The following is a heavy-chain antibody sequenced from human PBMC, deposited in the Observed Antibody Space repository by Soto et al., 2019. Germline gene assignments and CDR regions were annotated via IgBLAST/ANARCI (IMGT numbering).Heavy chain of an antibody. J-gene: IGHJ4*02. D-gene: IGHD5-12*01. CDR3: AKGSIEYSASADK. CDR1: GFSFSSYA. CDR2: ISARGGSS. Sequence: VQLLESGGGLVQPGGSLRLSCAASGFSFSSYAMVWVRQAPGKGLEWVSVISARGGSSYFADSVKGRFTISRDKSKNVLSLEMNSLRAYDTAIYFCAKGSIEYSASADKGGQGTLVLVSS. V-gene: IGHV3-23*01.